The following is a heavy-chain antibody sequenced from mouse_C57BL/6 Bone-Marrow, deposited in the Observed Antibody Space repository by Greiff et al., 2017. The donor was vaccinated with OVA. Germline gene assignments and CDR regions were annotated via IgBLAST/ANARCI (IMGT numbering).Heavy chain of an antibody. CDR2: ISDGGSYT. CDR3: ARGGDGYDGAMDY. Sequence: EVMLVESGGGLVKPGGSLKLSCAASGFTFSSYAMSWVRQTPEKRLEWVATISDGGSYTYYPDNVKGRFTISRDNAKNNLYLQMSHLKSEDTAMYYCARGGDGYDGAMDYWGQGTSVTVSS. V-gene: IGHV5-4*03. J-gene: IGHJ4*01. CDR1: GFTFSSYA. D-gene: IGHD2-2*01.